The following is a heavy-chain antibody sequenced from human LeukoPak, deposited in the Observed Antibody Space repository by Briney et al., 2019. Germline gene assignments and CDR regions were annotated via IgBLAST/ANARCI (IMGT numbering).Heavy chain of an antibody. V-gene: IGHV4-39*01. D-gene: IGHD1-26*01. Sequence: PSETLSLTCTVSGGSISSSSYYWGWIRQPPGKGLEWIGSIYYSGSTYYNPSLKSRVTISVDTSKNQFSLKLSSVTAADTAVYYCARQDSGSYVGYYYYYYMDVWGKGTTVTVSS. CDR2: IYYSGST. CDR3: ARQDSGSYVGYYYYYYMDV. J-gene: IGHJ6*03. CDR1: GGSISSSSYY.